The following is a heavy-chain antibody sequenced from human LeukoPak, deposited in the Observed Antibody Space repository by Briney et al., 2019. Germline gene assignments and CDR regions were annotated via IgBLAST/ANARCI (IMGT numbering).Heavy chain of an antibody. CDR3: ARDLLRINDAFDI. Sequence: SQTLSLTCTVSGGSISSGDYYWSCIRQPPGKGLECIGYIYYSGSTYYNPSLKSRVTISVDTSKNQFSLKLSSVTAADTAVYYCARDLLRINDAFDIWGQGTMVTVSS. J-gene: IGHJ3*02. CDR1: GGSISSGDYY. V-gene: IGHV4-30-4*01. CDR2: IYYSGST. D-gene: IGHD3-10*01.